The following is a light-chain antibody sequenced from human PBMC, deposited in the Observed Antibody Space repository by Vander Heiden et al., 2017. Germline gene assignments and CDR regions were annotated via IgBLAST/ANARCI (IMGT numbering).Light chain of an antibody. CDR1: NIGSKS. Sequence: SYVLTPPPSVLVAPGPPAKITCGGKNIGSKSVHWYQQRPGQAPVLVVYDDSDRPSGIPERFSGSNSGNAATLTISRVEAGEEADYYCQVWDSTTDHHVFATGTKVTVL. CDR2: DDS. CDR3: QVWDSTTDHHV. V-gene: IGLV3-21*02. J-gene: IGLJ1*01.